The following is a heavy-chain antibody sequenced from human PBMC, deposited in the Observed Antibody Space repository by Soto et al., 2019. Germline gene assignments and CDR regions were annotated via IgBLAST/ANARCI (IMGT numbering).Heavy chain of an antibody. D-gene: IGHD2-15*01. J-gene: IGHJ5*02. CDR3: AIGADIVVVVAATRPNWFDP. CDR1: GFTFSSYS. V-gene: IGHV3-21*01. Sequence: GGSLRLSCAASGFTFSSYSMNWVRQAPGKGLEWVSSISSSSYIYYADSVKGRFTISRDNAKNSLYLQMNSLRAEDTAVYYCAIGADIVVVVAATRPNWFDPWGQGTLVTVSS. CDR2: ISSSSYI.